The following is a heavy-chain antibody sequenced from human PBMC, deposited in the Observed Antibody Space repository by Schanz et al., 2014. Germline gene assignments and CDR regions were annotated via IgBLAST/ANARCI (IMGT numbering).Heavy chain of an antibody. V-gene: IGHV1-69*04. CDR2: IIPNLGSA. J-gene: IGHJ5*02. CDR3: ARGNTISGVVILGWLDP. D-gene: IGHD3-3*01. Sequence: QVQLVQSGAEVKKPGSSVTVSCKASGDTLSSYGISWVRQAPGQGLEWMGMIIPNLGSANYAQKFQGRVPITADKSTSTVSMELSRLRPGDAAMYFCARGNTISGVVILGWLDPWGQGTLVTVSS. CDR1: GDTLSSYG.